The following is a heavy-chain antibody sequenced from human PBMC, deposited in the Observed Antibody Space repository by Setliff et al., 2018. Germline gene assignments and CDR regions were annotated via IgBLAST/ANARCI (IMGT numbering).Heavy chain of an antibody. CDR1: GYTFTGYY. J-gene: IGHJ4*02. CDR3: ARGPVDFVVVPAAAVFDF. V-gene: IGHV1-46*01. D-gene: IGHD2-2*03. CDR2: IDPSGDYT. Sequence: ASVKVSCKASGYTFTGYYMHWVRQAPGQGLEWMGIIDPSGDYTNYAQKFQGRVTMTRDTSTNTAYMELRSLRSDDTAVYYCARGPVDFVVVPAAAVFDFWGQGTLVTVSS.